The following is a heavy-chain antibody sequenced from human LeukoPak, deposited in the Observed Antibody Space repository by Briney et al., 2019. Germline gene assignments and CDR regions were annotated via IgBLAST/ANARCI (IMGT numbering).Heavy chain of an antibody. J-gene: IGHJ4*02. CDR2: ISGTAENT. Sequence: GSLRLSCAASGFIFSSYPMSWVRQAPGKGLEWVSAISGTAENTYYADSVKGRFSISRDNSRNTVHLQMNSLRPEGTAVYYCANQRGGFWGQGTLVTVSS. CDR3: ANQRGGF. V-gene: IGHV3-23*01. CDR1: GFIFSSYP. D-gene: IGHD3-10*01.